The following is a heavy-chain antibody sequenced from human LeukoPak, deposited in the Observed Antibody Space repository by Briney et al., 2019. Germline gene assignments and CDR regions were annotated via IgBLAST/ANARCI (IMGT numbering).Heavy chain of an antibody. CDR3: ARGSGSYYYFDY. Sequence: GGSLRLSCAASGFTFSDHYMDWVRQAPGKGLEWIGRTRNKANSYTTEYAASVKGRFTISRDDSKNSLYLQMNSLKTEDTAVYYCARGSGSYYYFDYWGQGTLVTVSS. CDR2: TRNKANSYTT. D-gene: IGHD1-26*01. J-gene: IGHJ4*02. CDR1: GFTFSDHY. V-gene: IGHV3-72*01.